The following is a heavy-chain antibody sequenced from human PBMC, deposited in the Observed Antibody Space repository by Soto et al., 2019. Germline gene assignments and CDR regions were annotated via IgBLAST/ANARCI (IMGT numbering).Heavy chain of an antibody. Sequence: QVQLVQSGAEVKKPGASVKVSCKASGYTFTSYYMHWVRQAPGQGLEWMGIINPSGGSTSYAQKFQRRVTMTRDTSRSTVYLELSSLRSDDTAVYYCARWPKYRSAHFDYWGQGTLVTVSS. D-gene: IGHD6-25*01. CDR3: ARWPKYRSAHFDY. V-gene: IGHV1-46*01. J-gene: IGHJ4*02. CDR2: INPSGGST. CDR1: GYTFTSYY.